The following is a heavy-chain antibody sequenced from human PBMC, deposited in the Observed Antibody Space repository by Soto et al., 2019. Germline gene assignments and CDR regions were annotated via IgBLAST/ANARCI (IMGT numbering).Heavy chain of an antibody. CDR2: IIPIFGTA. CDR3: ASYCSGGSCYHSAFDI. J-gene: IGHJ3*02. Sequence: ASVKVSCKASGGTFSSYAISWVRQAPGQGLEWMGGIIPIFGTANYAQKFQGRVTITADESTSTAYMELSSLRSEDTAVYYCASYCSGGSCYHSAFDIWGQGTMVTASS. CDR1: GGTFSSYA. D-gene: IGHD2-15*01. V-gene: IGHV1-69*13.